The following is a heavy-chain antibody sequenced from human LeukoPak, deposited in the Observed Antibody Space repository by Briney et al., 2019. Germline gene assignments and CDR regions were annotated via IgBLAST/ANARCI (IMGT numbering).Heavy chain of an antibody. V-gene: IGHV3-7*03. D-gene: IGHD6-13*01. Sequence: PGGSLRLSCVASGFTLSSYWVTWVRQAPGKGLEWVANIRQDGGDKYYMDSVKGRFTISRDNAKNSVYLQMNSLRVEDTAVYYCARGIAAAGSYWGQGTLVTVSS. CDR1: GFTLSSYW. J-gene: IGHJ4*02. CDR3: ARGIAAAGSY. CDR2: IRQDGGDK.